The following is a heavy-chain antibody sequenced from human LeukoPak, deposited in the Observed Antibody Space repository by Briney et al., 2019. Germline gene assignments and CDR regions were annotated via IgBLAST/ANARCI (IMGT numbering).Heavy chain of an antibody. D-gene: IGHD6-19*01. CDR3: AREYSSGSGWFDP. CDR2: IYSGGST. Sequence: GGSLRLSCAASGFTVSSNYMSWVRQAPGKGLEWVSVIYSGGSTYYADSVKGRFTISRDNSKNTLYLQMSSLRAEDTAVYYCAREYSSGSGWFDPWGQGTLVTVSS. J-gene: IGHJ5*02. CDR1: GFTVSSNY. V-gene: IGHV3-53*01.